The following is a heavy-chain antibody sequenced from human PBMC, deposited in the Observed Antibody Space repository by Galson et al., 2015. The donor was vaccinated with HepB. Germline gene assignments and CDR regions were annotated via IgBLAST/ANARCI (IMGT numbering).Heavy chain of an antibody. D-gene: IGHD5-18*01. CDR2: IWYDGSKK. CDR3: ARDHDCGYGNGSCVDY. J-gene: IGHJ4*02. Sequence: SLRLSCAASGFTFSSYGMHWVRQAPGKGLEWVADIWYDGSKKYYADSVKGRFTISRDNSKSTLYLQMNSLRAEDTAVYYCARDHDCGYGNGSCVDYWGQGTLVTVSS. V-gene: IGHV3-33*08. CDR1: GFTFSSYG.